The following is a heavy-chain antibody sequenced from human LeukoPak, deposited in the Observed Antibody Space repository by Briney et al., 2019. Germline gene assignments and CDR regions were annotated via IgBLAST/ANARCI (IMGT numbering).Heavy chain of an antibody. CDR1: GGSISSGSYY. D-gene: IGHD1-1*01. CDR2: IYTSGST. V-gene: IGHV4-61*02. CDR3: ARAYDFNWFDP. J-gene: IGHJ5*02. Sequence: SETLSLTFTVSGGSISSGSYYWSWIRQPAGKGLEWIGRIYTSGSTNYNPSLKSRVTISVDTSKNQFSLKLSSVTAADTAVYYCARAYDFNWFDPWGQGTLVTVSS.